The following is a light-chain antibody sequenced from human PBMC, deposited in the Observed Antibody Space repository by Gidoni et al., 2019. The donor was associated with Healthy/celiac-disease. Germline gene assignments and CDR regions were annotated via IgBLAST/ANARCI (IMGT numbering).Light chain of an antibody. J-gene: IGKJ4*01. V-gene: IGKV1-33*01. Sequence: QMTQSPSSLSASVGDRVTITCQASQDISNYLNWYQQKPGKAPKLLIYGASNLETGVPSRFSGSGSGTDFTFTISSLQPEDIATYYCQQYGNLPLTFGGGTKVEIK. CDR1: QDISNY. CDR2: GAS. CDR3: QQYGNLPLT.